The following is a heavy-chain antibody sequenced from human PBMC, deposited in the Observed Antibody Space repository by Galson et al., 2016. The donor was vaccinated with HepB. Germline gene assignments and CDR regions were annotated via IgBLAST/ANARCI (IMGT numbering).Heavy chain of an antibody. CDR2: ISYHGSIN. D-gene: IGHD4-17*01. V-gene: IGHV3-30*18. CDR1: GFTFGTFD. CDR3: AKDAGTYGSFYGMDV. Sequence: SLRLSCAASGFTFGTFDMRWVRQAPGKGLQWVAVISYHGSINFYLDSVKGRFTISRDNSKNTLYLEMNSLRPEDTAIYYCAKDAGTYGSFYGMDVWGQGTTVTVSS. J-gene: IGHJ6*02.